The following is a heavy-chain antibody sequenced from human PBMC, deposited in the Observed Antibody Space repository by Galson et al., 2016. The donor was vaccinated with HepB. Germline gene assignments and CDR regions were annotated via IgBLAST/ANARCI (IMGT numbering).Heavy chain of an antibody. V-gene: IGHV3-30*04. J-gene: IGHJ5*02. CDR2: ISYDGSNK. CDR3: ARDVGYSNSHGFDP. D-gene: IGHD4-11*01. Sequence: SLRLSCAASGFTFSSHSMHWVRQAPGKGLEWVALISYDGSNKYYADSVKGRFTISRDNSKNTLSLQMNSLRAEDTALYYCARDVGYSNSHGFDPWGQGTLVTVSS. CDR1: GFTFSSHS.